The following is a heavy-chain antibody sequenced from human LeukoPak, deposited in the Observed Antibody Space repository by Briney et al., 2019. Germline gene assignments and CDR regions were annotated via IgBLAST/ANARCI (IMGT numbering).Heavy chain of an antibody. J-gene: IGHJ3*02. V-gene: IGHV3-48*04. CDR3: ARGSHLRYSSGTDDAFDI. D-gene: IGHD6-19*01. CDR1: GFTFSSYS. Sequence: AGGSLRLSCAASGFTFSSYSMNWVRQAPGKGLEWVSYISSSSSTIYYADSVKGRFTISRDNAKNSLYLQMNSLRAEDTAVYYCARGSHLRYSSGTDDAFDIWGQGTMVTVSS. CDR2: ISSSSSTI.